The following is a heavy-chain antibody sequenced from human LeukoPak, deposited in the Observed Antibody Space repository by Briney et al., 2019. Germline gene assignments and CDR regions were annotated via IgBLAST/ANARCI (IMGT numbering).Heavy chain of an antibody. D-gene: IGHD5-24*01. J-gene: IGHJ4*02. CDR1: GFTFSSYA. V-gene: IGHV3-23*01. CDR2: ISGSGGST. Sequence: GGSLRLSCAASGFTFSSYAMSWVRQAPGKGLEWVAAISGSGGSTYYADSVQGRFTIPRDNTKNTLYLQMNSLLAEDTAVYYCAKDGRRWLVRYYFDYWGQGTLVTVSS. CDR3: AKDGRRWLVRYYFDY.